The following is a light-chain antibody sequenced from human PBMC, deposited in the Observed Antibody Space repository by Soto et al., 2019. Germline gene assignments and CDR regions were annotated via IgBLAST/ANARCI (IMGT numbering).Light chain of an antibody. CDR2: DAS. Sequence: DIQMTQSPSTLSASVGDRVTITCRASQSIATYLTWYQQKPGKAPKFMIYDASSLKSGVPSRFSGSGSGTECSLTISSLQPDDFATYYCQHYNSYPITFGQGTRLEI. CDR1: QSIATY. V-gene: IGKV1-5*01. CDR3: QHYNSYPIT. J-gene: IGKJ5*01.